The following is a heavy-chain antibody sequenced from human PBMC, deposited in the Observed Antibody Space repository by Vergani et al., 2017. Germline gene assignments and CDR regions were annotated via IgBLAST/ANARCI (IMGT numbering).Heavy chain of an antibody. CDR1: GFTFSSYS. J-gene: IGHJ6*03. V-gene: IGHV3-21*04. CDR3: AKASEYQLLPGSYYYMDV. D-gene: IGHD2-2*01. CDR2: ISSSSSYI. Sequence: VQLVESGGGVVQPGGSLRLSCAASGFTFSSYSMNWVRQAPGKGLEWVSSISSSSSYIYYADSVKGRFTISRDNAKNSLYLQMNSLRAEDTALYYCAKASEYQLLPGSYYYMDVWGKGTTVTVSS.